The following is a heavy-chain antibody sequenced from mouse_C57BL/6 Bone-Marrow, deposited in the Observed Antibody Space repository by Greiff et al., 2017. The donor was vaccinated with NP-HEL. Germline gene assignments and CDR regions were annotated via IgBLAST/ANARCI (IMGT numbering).Heavy chain of an antibody. D-gene: IGHD1-1*01. CDR1: GFNIKDDY. Sequence: VQLQQSGAELVRPGASVKLSCTASGFNIKDDYMHWVKQRPEQGLEWIGWIDPENGDTEYASKFQGKATITADTSSNTAYLQLSSLTSEDTAVYYCTTWDYGSSPYAMDYWGQGTSVTVSS. CDR2: IDPENGDT. V-gene: IGHV14-4*01. CDR3: TTWDYGSSPYAMDY. J-gene: IGHJ4*01.